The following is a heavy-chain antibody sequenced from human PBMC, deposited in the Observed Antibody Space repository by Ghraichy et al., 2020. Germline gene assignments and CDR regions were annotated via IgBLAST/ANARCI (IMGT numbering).Heavy chain of an antibody. CDR2: ISGSGGST. CDR3: AKSKTYYYDSSGYYYFDY. J-gene: IGHJ4*02. CDR1: GFTFSSYA. Sequence: GGSLRLSCAASGFTFSSYAMSWVHQAPGKGLEWVSAISGSGGSTYYADSVKGRFTISRDNSKNTLYLQMNSLRAEDTAVYYCAKSKTYYYDSSGYYYFDYWGQGTLVTVSS. V-gene: IGHV3-23*01. D-gene: IGHD3-22*01.